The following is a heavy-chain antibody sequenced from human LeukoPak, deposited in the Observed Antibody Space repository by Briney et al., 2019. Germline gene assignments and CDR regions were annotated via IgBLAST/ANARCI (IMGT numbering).Heavy chain of an antibody. V-gene: IGHV1-69*05. CDR1: GGTFNRYA. CDR3: ASGKYGLRGWFDP. J-gene: IGHJ5*02. Sequence: SVKVSCKASGGTFNRYAFTWGRHAPGQGLERMGGITPIFGTANYAQKFQGRVTITTDESTDTAYMELTSLTSEDSAVYYCASGKYGLRGWFDPWGQGTLVTVSP. CDR2: ITPIFGTA. D-gene: IGHD4-17*01.